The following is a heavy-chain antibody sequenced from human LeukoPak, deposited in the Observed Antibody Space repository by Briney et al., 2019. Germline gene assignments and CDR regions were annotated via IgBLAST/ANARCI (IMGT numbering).Heavy chain of an antibody. CDR3: ARMGLLWFGELFSYHYMDV. Sequence: GASVKVSCKASGYTFTSYYMHWVRQAPGQGLEWMGIINPSGGSTSYAQRFQGRVTMTRDTSTGTVYMELSSLRSEDTAVYYCARMGLLWFGELFSYHYMDVWGKGTTVTVSS. V-gene: IGHV1-46*01. J-gene: IGHJ6*03. CDR2: INPSGGST. D-gene: IGHD3-10*01. CDR1: GYTFTSYY.